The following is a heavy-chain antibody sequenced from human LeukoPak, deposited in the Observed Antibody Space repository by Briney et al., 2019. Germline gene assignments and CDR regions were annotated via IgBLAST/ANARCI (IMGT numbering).Heavy chain of an antibody. V-gene: IGHV4-59*01. CDR2: IYYSGST. D-gene: IGHD2-2*01. CDR3: ARGVPAATTYYFDY. Sequence: SETLSLTFTVSGGSISSYYWSWIRQPPGKGLEWIGYIYYSGSTNYNPSLKSRVTISVDTSKNQFSLKLSSVTAADTAVYYCARGVPAATTYYFDYWGQGTLVTVSS. CDR1: GGSISSYY. J-gene: IGHJ4*02.